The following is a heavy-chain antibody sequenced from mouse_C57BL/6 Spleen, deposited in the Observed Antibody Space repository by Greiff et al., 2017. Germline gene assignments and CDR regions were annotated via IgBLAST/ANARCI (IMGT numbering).Heavy chain of an antibody. D-gene: IGHD1-1*01. CDR1: GYTFTSYW. V-gene: IGHV1-64*01. J-gene: IGHJ4*01. Sequence: QVQLKQPGAELVKPGASVKLSCKASGYTFTSYWMHWVKQRPGQGLEWIGMIHPNSGSTNYNEKFKSKATLTVDKSSSTAYMQLSSLTSEDSAVYYCARELLLYAMDYWGQGTSVTVSS. CDR2: IHPNSGST. CDR3: ARELLLYAMDY.